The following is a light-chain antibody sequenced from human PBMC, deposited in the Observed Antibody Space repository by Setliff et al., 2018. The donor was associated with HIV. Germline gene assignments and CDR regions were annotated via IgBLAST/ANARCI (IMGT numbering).Light chain of an antibody. J-gene: IGLJ1*01. CDR1: SDDIGTYNY. V-gene: IGLV2-14*01. Sequence: QSALTQPASVSGSPGKSIAISCTGTSDDIGTYNYDSWYQQHPDKAPKLLIFGVSNRPSGVSDRFSGSKSGNTASLTISGLQAEDEGDYYCCSYTSIDTVVFGTGTKVTVL. CDR2: GVS. CDR3: CSYTSIDTVV.